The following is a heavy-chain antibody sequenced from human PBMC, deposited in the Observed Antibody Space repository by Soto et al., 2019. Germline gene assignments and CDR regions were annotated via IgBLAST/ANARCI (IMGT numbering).Heavy chain of an antibody. J-gene: IGHJ6*02. V-gene: IGHV4-4*02. Sequence: QVQLQESGPGLVKPSGTLSLTCAVSGGSISSSNWWSWVRQPPGKGLGWIGAIYHSGSTNYNPSLKSRVTISVDKPKNQFSLKLSSVTAADTAVYYCAREPKYPERGYYGMDVWGQGTTVTVSS. CDR3: AREPKYPERGYYGMDV. D-gene: IGHD2-2*01. CDR2: IYHSGST. CDR1: GGSISSSNW.